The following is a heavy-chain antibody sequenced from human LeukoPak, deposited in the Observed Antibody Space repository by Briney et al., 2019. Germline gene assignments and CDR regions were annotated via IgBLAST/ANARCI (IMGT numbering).Heavy chain of an antibody. J-gene: IGHJ5*02. CDR3: AREGSSWLNWFDP. V-gene: IGHV3-48*01. Sequence: GGSLRLSXAASGFTFSSYSMNWVRQAPGKGLEWVSYISSSSSTIYYADSVKGRFTISRDNAKNSLYLQMNSLRAEDTAVYYCAREGSSWLNWFDPWGQGTLVTVSS. CDR2: ISSSSSTI. CDR1: GFTFSSYS. D-gene: IGHD6-13*01.